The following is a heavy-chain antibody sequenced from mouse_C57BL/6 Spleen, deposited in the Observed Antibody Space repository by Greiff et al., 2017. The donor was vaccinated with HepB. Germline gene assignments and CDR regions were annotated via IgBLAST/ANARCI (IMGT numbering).Heavy chain of an antibody. V-gene: IGHV14-4*01. J-gene: IGHJ3*01. D-gene: IGHD2-3*01. CDR1: GFNIKDDY. CDR3: TYGGYHPGAY. Sequence: VQLQQSGAELVRPGASVKLSCTASGFNIKDDYMHWVKQRPEQGLEWIGWIDPENGDTEYASKFQGKATITADTSSNTAYLQLSSLTSEDTAVSYCTYGGYHPGAYWGQRALVTVSA. CDR2: IDPENGDT.